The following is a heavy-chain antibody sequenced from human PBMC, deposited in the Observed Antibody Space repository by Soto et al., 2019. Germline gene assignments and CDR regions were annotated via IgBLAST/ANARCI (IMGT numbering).Heavy chain of an antibody. J-gene: IGHJ2*01. Sequence: QVQLVQSGAEVKKPGSSVKVSCKASGGTFSSYAISWVRQAPGQGLEWMGGIIPIFGTANYAQKFQGRVTITAAESTSTDYMELSSLRSEDTAVYYCARGSLRGSSWYWYFDLWGRGTLVTVSS. V-gene: IGHV1-69*12. CDR1: GGTFSSYA. CDR2: IIPIFGTA. CDR3: ARGSLRGSSWYWYFDL. D-gene: IGHD6-13*01.